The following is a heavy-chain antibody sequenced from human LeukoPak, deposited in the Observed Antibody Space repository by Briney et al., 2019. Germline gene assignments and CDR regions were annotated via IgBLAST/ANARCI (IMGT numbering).Heavy chain of an antibody. CDR2: ISSSSSYI. CDR3: AELGITMIGGV. V-gene: IGHV3-21*01. CDR1: GFTFSSYW. J-gene: IGHJ6*04. Sequence: GGSLRLSCAASGFTFSSYWMSWVRQAPGKGLEWVSSISSSSSYIYYADSVKGRFTISRDNAKNSLYLQMNSLRAEDTAVYYCAELGITMIGGVWGKGTTVTISS. D-gene: IGHD3-10*02.